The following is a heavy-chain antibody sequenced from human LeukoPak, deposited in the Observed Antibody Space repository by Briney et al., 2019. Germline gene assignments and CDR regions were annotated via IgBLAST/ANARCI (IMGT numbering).Heavy chain of an antibody. CDR3: AREVGDFWSGYYTTFDY. D-gene: IGHD3-3*01. J-gene: IGHJ4*02. CDR2: IIPIFGTA. CDR1: GGTFSSYA. Sequence: SVKVSCKASGGTFSSYAISWVRQALGQGLEWMGRIIPIFGTANYAQKFQGRVTITTDESTSTAYMELSSLRSEDTAVYYCAREVGDFWSGYYTTFDYWGQGTLVTVSS. V-gene: IGHV1-69*05.